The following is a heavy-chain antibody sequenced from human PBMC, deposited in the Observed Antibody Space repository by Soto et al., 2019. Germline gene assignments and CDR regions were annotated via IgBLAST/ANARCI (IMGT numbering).Heavy chain of an antibody. D-gene: IGHD2-8*01. Sequence: VQLVQYGTEVKGPGASVRVSCKASGYTFTAHSLHWARQAPGQGLEWMGWIIVSHDRPRYAPQFQGRLTFETDRIGTTAYMHLTRLTPEDTAVYFCAREPEDGVPGDYWGQGTPVVVSS. J-gene: IGHJ4*02. CDR3: AREPEDGVPGDY. CDR1: GYTFTAHS. CDR2: IIVSHDRP. V-gene: IGHV1-3*01.